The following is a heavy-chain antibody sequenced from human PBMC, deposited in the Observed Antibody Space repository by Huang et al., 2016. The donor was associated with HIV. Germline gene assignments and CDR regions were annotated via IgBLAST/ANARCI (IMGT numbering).Heavy chain of an antibody. CDR2: IRKDESEK. V-gene: IGHV3-7*03. J-gene: IGHJ6*02. D-gene: IGHD1-7*01. CDR1: TFRFGAYW. Sequence: VESGGRLVQPGGSIRLSCVGSTFRFGAYWMSWVRQPPGKGREWVANIRKDESEKYYVDSVKGRFNISRDNAKKVVFLEMNNVRVEDTATYFCATKTAGMDIWGQGTTVTVS. CDR3: ATKTAGMDI.